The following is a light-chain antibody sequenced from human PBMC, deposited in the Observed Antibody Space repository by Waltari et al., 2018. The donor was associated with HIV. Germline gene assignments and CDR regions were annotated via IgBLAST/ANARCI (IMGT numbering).Light chain of an antibody. Sequence: QSALTQPASMSGSPGQSITISCTGTNNDNGSYDFVSWYQQHPAEAPQLIIFWVTRRPSGVSSRFSGSMSGNTASLIISGLQADDEADYYCSSYTNRQTLAFGGGTKLTVL. CDR1: NNDNGSYDF. J-gene: IGLJ3*02. CDR2: WVT. CDR3: SSYTNRQTLA. V-gene: IGLV2-14*01.